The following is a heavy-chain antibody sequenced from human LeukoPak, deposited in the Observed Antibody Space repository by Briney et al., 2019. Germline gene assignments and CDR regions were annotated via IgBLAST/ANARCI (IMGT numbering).Heavy chain of an antibody. J-gene: IGHJ1*01. V-gene: IGHV4-4*08. D-gene: IGHD3-9*01. CDR2: IYRIGNT. CDR3: AGRGQRYFRD. CDR1: GDSISSDY. Sequence: SETLSLTCSVCGDSISSDYWSWIRQPPGKGLEWIGYIYRIGNTDYNPSLKSRVTISLDTSKNQLSLNLTSVTAADTAVYYCAGRGQRYFRDWGQGTLVTVSS.